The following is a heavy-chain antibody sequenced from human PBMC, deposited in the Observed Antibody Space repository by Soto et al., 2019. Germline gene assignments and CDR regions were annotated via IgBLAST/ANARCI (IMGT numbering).Heavy chain of an antibody. Sequence: RSDALSVNSTVSGYSIITDYYWGLIRQPPGKGLEWIGSIFQSGSTYYNPSLKSRVTISVDTSKNQFSLKLRSVTAADTAVYYCARGGGYYYNTGGYYADYWGQGTLVTVS. J-gene: IGHJ4*02. D-gene: IGHD3-22*01. CDR1: GYSIITDYY. CDR3: ARGGGYYYNTGGYYADY. CDR2: IFQSGST. V-gene: IGHV4-38-2*02.